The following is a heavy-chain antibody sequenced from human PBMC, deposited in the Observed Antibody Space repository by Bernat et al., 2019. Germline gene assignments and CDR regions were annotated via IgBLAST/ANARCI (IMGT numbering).Heavy chain of an antibody. CDR2: IGTAGDT. CDR1: GFTFSSYD. CDR3: ARKDTSSWHCN. D-gene: IGHD6-13*01. J-gene: IGHJ3*01. Sequence: EVQLVESGGGLVQPGGSLRLSCAASGFTFSSYDMHWVRQATGKGLEWVSAIGTAGDTYYPGSVKGRFTISRDNAKNSLYLQMNSLRAEDTAVYYCARKDTSSWHCNWGQGTMVTVSS. V-gene: IGHV3-13*01.